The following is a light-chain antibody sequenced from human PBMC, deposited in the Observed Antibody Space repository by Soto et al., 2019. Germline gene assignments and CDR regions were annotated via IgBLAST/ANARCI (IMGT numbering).Light chain of an antibody. V-gene: IGKV3-11*01. CDR3: QQRSTWPLP. Sequence: EIVLTQSPATLSLSPGERATLSCRASQSVGTYLAWYHHKPGQAPRLLIYDASNWATAIPARFSGSGSGTDFTLTISSLEPEDFGVYYCQQRSTWPLPFGQGTRLEI. CDR2: DAS. J-gene: IGKJ5*01. CDR1: QSVGTY.